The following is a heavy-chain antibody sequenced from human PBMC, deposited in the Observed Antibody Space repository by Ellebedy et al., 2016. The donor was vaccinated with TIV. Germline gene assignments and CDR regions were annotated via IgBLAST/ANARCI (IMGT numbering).Heavy chain of an antibody. J-gene: IGHJ4*02. V-gene: IGHV3-21*01. CDR3: ASNDNLWEVPRA. Sequence: PGGSLRLSCAASGFIFSSYIMNWVRQAPGKGLEWVSCISSSNSYIYYADSVKGRFTISRDNAKNSLYLQMNSLRDEDTAVYYCASNDNLWEVPRAWGQGALVTVSS. D-gene: IGHD1-26*01. CDR1: GFIFSSYI. CDR2: ISSSNSYI.